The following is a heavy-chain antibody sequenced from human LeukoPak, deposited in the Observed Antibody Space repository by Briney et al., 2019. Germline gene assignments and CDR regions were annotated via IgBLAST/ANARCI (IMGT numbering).Heavy chain of an antibody. Sequence: ASVKVSCKASGYTLTSYGFNWVRQAPGQGLECMGWISPYNGDSNYAQKFHGRVTMTTDTSTGTAYMELRSLRSDDTAVYYCARCGNANFYPPYFDYWGQGTLVTVSS. CDR3: ARCGNANFYPPYFDY. D-gene: IGHD4-23*01. CDR1: GYTLTSYG. CDR2: ISPYNGDS. J-gene: IGHJ4*02. V-gene: IGHV1-18*01.